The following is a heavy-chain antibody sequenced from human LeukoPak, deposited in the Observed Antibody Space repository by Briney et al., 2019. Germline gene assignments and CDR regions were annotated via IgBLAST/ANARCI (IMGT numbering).Heavy chain of an antibody. D-gene: IGHD1-7*01. CDR1: GYTFIGYY. CDR2: INPNSGGT. CDR3: ARGHPEAGTKPAFDI. V-gene: IGHV1-2*02. J-gene: IGHJ3*02. Sequence: ASVTVSCKASGYTFIGYYIHWVRQAPGQGLEWMGWINPNSGGTNYAQKFQGRVTMTRDTSISTAYMELSRLRSDDTAVYYCARGHPEAGTKPAFDIWGQGTMVTVSS.